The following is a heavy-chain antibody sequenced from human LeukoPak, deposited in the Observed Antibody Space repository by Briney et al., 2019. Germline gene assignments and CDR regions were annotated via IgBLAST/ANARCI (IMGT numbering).Heavy chain of an antibody. J-gene: IGHJ3*02. V-gene: IGHV3-21*01. CDR3: ARDFRGGRAFDI. D-gene: IGHD3-10*01. Sequence: PGGSLRLSCAASGFTFSSYWMNWVRQAPGKGLEWVSSISSSSSYIYYADSVKGRFTISRDNAKNSLYLQMNSLRAEDTAVYYCARDFRGGRAFDIWGQGTMVTVSS. CDR2: ISSSSSYI. CDR1: GFTFSSYW.